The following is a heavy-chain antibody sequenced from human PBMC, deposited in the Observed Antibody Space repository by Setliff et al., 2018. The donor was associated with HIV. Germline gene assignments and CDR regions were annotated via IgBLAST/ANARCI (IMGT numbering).Heavy chain of an antibody. D-gene: IGHD2-21*02. J-gene: IGHJ4*02. CDR3: ATLDPSGGNFLAY. CDR2: IYHGGST. V-gene: IGHV4-38-2*01. CDR1: GYSMSSGYY. Sequence: SETLSLTCDVSGYSMSSGYYWAWIRQSPERGLEWIASIYHGGSTYYNPSLKSRVTISLDTSKMQFSLRLTSVTAADTAVYYCATLDPSGGNFLAYWGQGTLVTVSS.